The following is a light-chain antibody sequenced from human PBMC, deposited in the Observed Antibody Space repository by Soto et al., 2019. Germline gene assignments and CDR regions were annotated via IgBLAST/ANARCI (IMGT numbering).Light chain of an antibody. Sequence: EIVLTQSPGTLSLSPGERVTLSCRASQSVSSYLAWYQQKPGQAPRLLIYDASTRATGIPARFSGSGSGTDFTLTITSLEPEDFAVYYCQQRSNWPPTFGQGTKVDIK. CDR1: QSVSSY. CDR3: QQRSNWPPT. J-gene: IGKJ1*01. CDR2: DAS. V-gene: IGKV3-11*01.